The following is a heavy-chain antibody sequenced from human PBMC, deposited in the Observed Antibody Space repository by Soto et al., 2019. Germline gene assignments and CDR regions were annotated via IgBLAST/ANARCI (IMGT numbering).Heavy chain of an antibody. CDR1: GFSIRSYS. CDR3: ARELGYCSSSSCWSDD. D-gene: IGHD2-2*01. CDR2: IKQDGSET. Sequence: GGSLRLSCVASGFSIRSYSMNWVRQAPGKGLEWVANIKQDGSETYYVDSVEGRFTISRDNAKNSVYLQMNSLRVEDTAVYYCARELGYCSSSSCWSDDWGQGTLVTVSS. J-gene: IGHJ4*02. V-gene: IGHV3-7*04.